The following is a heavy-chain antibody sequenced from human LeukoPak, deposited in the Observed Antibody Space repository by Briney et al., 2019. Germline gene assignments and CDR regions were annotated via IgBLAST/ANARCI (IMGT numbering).Heavy chain of an antibody. Sequence: SETLSLTCTVSGGSISSYYWSWIRQPPGKGLEWIGYIYYSGSTNYNPSLKSRVTISVDTSKNQFSLKLSSVTAADTAVYYCASARLRGYFDYWGQGTLVTVSS. CDR2: IYYSGST. J-gene: IGHJ4*02. D-gene: IGHD2-21*01. CDR1: GGSISSYY. V-gene: IGHV4-59*01. CDR3: ASARLRGYFDY.